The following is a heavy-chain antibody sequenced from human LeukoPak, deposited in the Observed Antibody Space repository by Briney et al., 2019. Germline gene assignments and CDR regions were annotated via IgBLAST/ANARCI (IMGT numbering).Heavy chain of an antibody. J-gene: IGHJ4*02. CDR1: GFTFRSYW. V-gene: IGHV3-7*03. CDR3: AKRGVVIRVILVGFHKEAYYFDS. CDR2: INQDGSEK. Sequence: GGSLRLSCAASGFTFRSYWMSWVRQAPGKGLEWVAIINQDGSEKYYVDSVKGRFTISRDNPKNTLYLQMNSLRAEDTAVYFCAKRGVVIRVILVGFHKEAYYFDSWGQGALVTVSS. D-gene: IGHD3-22*01.